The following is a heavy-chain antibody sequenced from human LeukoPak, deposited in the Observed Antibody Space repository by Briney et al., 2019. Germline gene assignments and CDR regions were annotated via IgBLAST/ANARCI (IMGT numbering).Heavy chain of an antibody. V-gene: IGHV3-33*06. CDR2: IWYDGSKK. Sequence: PGRSLRLSCAASGFTFSSYGMHWVRQAPGKGLEWLAVIWYDGSKKHYADSVKGRFTISRDNSKNTLYLQMNSLRAEDTAVYYCAKDRSGSYSGFDYWGQGTLVTVSS. CDR1: GFTFSSYG. D-gene: IGHD1-26*01. J-gene: IGHJ4*02. CDR3: AKDRSGSYSGFDY.